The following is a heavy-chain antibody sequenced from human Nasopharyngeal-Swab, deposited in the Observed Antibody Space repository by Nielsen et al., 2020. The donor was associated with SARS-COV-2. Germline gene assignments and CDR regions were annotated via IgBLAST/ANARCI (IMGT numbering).Heavy chain of an antibody. CDR2: INPNSGGT. CDR3: ARDRSASWSALDV. Sequence: ASVKVSCKASGYTFPNYGISWVRQAPGQGLEWMGWINPNSGGTNYAQKFQGWVTMTRDTSISTAYMELSRLKSDDTAMYYCARDRSASWSALDVWGKGTTVTVSS. J-gene: IGHJ6*04. CDR1: GYTFPNYG. D-gene: IGHD6-13*01. V-gene: IGHV1-2*04.